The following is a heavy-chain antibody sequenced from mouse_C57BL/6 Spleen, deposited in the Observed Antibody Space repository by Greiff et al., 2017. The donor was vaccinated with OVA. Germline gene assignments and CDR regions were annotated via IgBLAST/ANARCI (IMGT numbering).Heavy chain of an antibody. D-gene: IGHD1-1*01. CDR1: GFTFSNYW. Sequence: EVQLQQSGGGLVQPGGSMKLSCVASGFTFSNYWMNWVRQSPEKGLEWVAQIRLKSDNYATHYAESVKGRFTISRDDSKSSVYLQMNNLRAEDTGIYYCTGFTNWYFDVWGTGTTVTVSS. V-gene: IGHV6-3*01. CDR3: TGFTNWYFDV. CDR2: IRLKSDNYAT. J-gene: IGHJ1*03.